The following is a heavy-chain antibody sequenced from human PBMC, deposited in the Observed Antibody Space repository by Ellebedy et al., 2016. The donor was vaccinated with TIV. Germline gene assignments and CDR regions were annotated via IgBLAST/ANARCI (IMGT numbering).Heavy chain of an antibody. Sequence: SETLSLTCTVSGGSISSYYWSWIRQPAGKGLEWIGRIYTSGSTNYNPSLKSRVTVSVDTSKNQFSLKLSSVTAADTAVYYCAYYITPSRSFGYWGQGTLVTVSS. CDR3: AYYITPSRSFGY. D-gene: IGHD3-10*01. CDR1: GGSISSYY. V-gene: IGHV4-4*07. J-gene: IGHJ4*02. CDR2: IYTSGST.